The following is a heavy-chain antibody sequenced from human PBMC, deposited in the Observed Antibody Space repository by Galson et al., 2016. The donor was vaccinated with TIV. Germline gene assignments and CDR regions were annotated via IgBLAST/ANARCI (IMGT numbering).Heavy chain of an antibody. Sequence: SVKVSCKASGGAFISHGISWVRQAPGQGLEWMGGIIPSFGLANYAQKFQGRVTITADDSTRTAYMELSSLRFDDTAVYYCARGGSTVTRPLDYWGQGTLVTGSS. V-gene: IGHV1-69*13. CDR1: GGAFISHG. D-gene: IGHD4-17*01. CDR3: ARGGSTVTRPLDY. J-gene: IGHJ4*02. CDR2: IIPSFGLA.